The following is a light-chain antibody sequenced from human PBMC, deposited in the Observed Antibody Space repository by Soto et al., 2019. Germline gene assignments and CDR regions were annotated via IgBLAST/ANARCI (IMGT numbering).Light chain of an antibody. CDR1: QSISSY. J-gene: IGKJ1*01. Sequence: DIQITQSPSSLSASVGDRVTITCRASQSISSYLNWYQQKPGKAPNLLIYAASSLQSGVPSRFSGSGSGTDFTLTISGMQPEDFANYYCQQSYSTPRTFGQGTKVDIK. CDR2: AAS. CDR3: QQSYSTPRT. V-gene: IGKV1-39*01.